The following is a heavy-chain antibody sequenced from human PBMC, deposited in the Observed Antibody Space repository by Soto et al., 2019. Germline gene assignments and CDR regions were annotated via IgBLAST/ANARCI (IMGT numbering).Heavy chain of an antibody. J-gene: IGHJ6*03. D-gene: IGHD2-2*01. CDR3: ARDQGVVVPAAGYYMDV. CDR1: GFTFSSYS. V-gene: IGHV3-21*01. CDR2: ISSSSSYI. Sequence: EVQLVESGGGLVKPGGSLRLSCAASGFTFSSYSMNWVRQAPGKGLEWVSSISSSSSYIYYADSVKGRFTISRDNAKNSLYLKMNSLRAEDTAVYYCARDQGVVVPAAGYYMDVWGKGTTVTVSS.